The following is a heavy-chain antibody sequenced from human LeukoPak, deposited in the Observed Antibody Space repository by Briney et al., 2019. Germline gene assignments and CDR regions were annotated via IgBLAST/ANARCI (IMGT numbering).Heavy chain of an antibody. D-gene: IGHD7-27*01. V-gene: IGHV1-69*04. CDR2: IIPILGIA. CDR3: ARESYLGYYFGY. J-gene: IGHJ4*02. CDR1: GGTFSSYT. Sequence: SVKVSCKASGGTFSSYTISWVRQAPGQGLEWMGRIIPILGIANYAQKFKGRVTITADKSTSTAYMELSSLRSEDTAVYYCARESYLGYYFGYWGQGTLVTVSS.